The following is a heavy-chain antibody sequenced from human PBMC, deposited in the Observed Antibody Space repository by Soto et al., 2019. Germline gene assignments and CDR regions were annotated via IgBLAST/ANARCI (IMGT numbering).Heavy chain of an antibody. CDR1: GFTFSSYA. J-gene: IGHJ4*02. Sequence: GESLKISCAASGFTFSSYAMSWVRQAPGKGLEWVSAISGSGGSTYYADSVKGRFTISRDNSKNTLYLQMNSLRAEDTAVYYCANVPGPQGDYWGQGTLVTVSS. CDR2: ISGSGGST. CDR3: ANVPGPQGDY. D-gene: IGHD2-2*01. V-gene: IGHV3-23*01.